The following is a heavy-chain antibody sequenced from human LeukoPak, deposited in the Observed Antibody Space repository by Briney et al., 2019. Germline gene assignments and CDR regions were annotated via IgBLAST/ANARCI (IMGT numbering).Heavy chain of an antibody. CDR1: GFTFDDYA. D-gene: IGHD5-12*01. J-gene: IGHJ5*02. Sequence: GRSLRLSCAASGFTFDDYAMRWVRQAPGKGLEWVSGISWNSGSIGYADSVKGRFTISRDNAKNSLYLQMCSLRAEDTALYYCAKALVATITWSWFDPWGQGTLVTVSS. CDR2: ISWNSGSI. V-gene: IGHV3-9*01. CDR3: AKALVATITWSWFDP.